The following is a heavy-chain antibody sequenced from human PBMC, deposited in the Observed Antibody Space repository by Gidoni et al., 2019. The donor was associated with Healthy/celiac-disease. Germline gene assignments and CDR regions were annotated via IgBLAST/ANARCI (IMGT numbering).Heavy chain of an antibody. CDR1: GYSITSYW. CDR3: ARHHFYFPGWFDP. V-gene: IGHV5-10-1*03. J-gene: IGHJ5*02. CDR2: IGPSDSYP. D-gene: IGHD2-21*02. Sequence: EVQLVQSGAEVKKPGESLRISCTGSGYSITSYWISWVRQMPGKGLEWMGRIGPSDSYPNYRPSFQCHVTISADKSISTAYLQWSSLKASDTAMYYCARHHFYFPGWFDPWGQGTLVTVSS.